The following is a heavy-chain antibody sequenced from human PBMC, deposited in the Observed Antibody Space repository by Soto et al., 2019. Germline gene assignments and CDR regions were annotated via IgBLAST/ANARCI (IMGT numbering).Heavy chain of an antibody. Sequence: QVQLVQSGAEVKKPGSSVKVSCKASGGTFSSYAISWVRQAPGQGLEWMGGIIPIFGTANYAQKFQGRVTITADESPGTVYMELSSLRSEDTAVYSCARHVPAAGYYYGMDVWAQGTTVTVSS. CDR1: GGTFSSYA. J-gene: IGHJ6*02. D-gene: IGHD2-2*01. CDR2: IIPIFGTA. CDR3: ARHVPAAGYYYGMDV. V-gene: IGHV1-69*12.